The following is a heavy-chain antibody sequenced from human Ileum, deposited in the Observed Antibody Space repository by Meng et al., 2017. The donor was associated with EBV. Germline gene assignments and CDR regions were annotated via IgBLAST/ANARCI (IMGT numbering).Heavy chain of an antibody. CDR3: VYSSSFH. V-gene: IGHV3-11*01. Sequence: VPRVGSVGGLVKPGGSLRLSCEASGFTFSNYYMIWIRQAPGKGLEWVSFISSTGSTTYYAASVKCRFTVSRDNAKNSLFLQMHSLRAEDTAVYYCVYSSSFHWGQGTLVTVSS. J-gene: IGHJ4*02. CDR1: GFTFSNYY. D-gene: IGHD6-13*01. CDR2: ISSTGSTT.